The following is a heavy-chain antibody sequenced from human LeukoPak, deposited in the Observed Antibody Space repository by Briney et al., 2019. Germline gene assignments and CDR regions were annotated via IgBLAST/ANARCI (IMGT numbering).Heavy chain of an antibody. J-gene: IGHJ4*02. Sequence: ETLSLTCTVSGGSISSGGYYWSWVRLAPGKGLEWVANIKEDGTETYYVDSVKGRFTISRDNAKNSLYLQMNSLRVEDTAVYYCAKEGRSLQTYWGQGTLVTVSS. CDR3: AKEGRSLQTY. CDR1: GGSISSGGYY. V-gene: IGHV3-7*03. CDR2: IKEDGTET. D-gene: IGHD5-24*01.